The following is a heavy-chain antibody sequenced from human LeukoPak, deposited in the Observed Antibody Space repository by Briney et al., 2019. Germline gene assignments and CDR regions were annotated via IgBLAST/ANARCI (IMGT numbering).Heavy chain of an antibody. Sequence: PWGTLSLTCAVYGGSFSGYYWSWIRQPPGKGLEWIGEINHSGSTNYNPSLKSRVTISVDTSKNQFSLKLNSVTAADTAVYYCTRGYRGYKYGYVWFDYWGQGTLVTVSS. D-gene: IGHD5-18*01. CDR1: GGSFSGYY. V-gene: IGHV4-34*01. CDR2: INHSGST. CDR3: TRGYRGYKYGYVWFDY. J-gene: IGHJ4*02.